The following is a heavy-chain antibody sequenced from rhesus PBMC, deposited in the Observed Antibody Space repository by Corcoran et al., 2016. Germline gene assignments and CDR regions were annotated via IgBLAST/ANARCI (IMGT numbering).Heavy chain of an antibody. V-gene: IGHV1S9*01. D-gene: IGHD4-29*01. CDR3: TSYGSTSFDY. CDR1: GYIFTSHY. J-gene: IGHJ4*01. Sequence: QVQLVQSGAEVKKPGASVKLSCKASGYIFTSHYIIWVRQAPGQVLEWIGWINPSNGDTGYAQKFQGRVTMTRDTSTSTAYTELSSLRSEDTAVYYCTSYGSTSFDYWGQGVLVTVSS. CDR2: INPSNGDT.